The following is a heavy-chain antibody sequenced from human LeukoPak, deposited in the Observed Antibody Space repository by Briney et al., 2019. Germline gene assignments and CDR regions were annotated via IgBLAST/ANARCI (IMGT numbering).Heavy chain of an antibody. CDR3: ARGESYDILTGYYEKGYFDY. J-gene: IGHJ4*02. V-gene: IGHV4-39*01. CDR2: IYYIGST. Sequence: SETLSLTCTVSGGSISRSNYYWGWIRQPPGKGLEWIGSIYYIGSTYYNPSLKSRVTISVDTSKNQFSLKLSSVTAADTAVYYCARGESYDILTGYYEKGYFDYWGQGTLVTVSS. CDR1: GGSISRSNYY. D-gene: IGHD3-9*01.